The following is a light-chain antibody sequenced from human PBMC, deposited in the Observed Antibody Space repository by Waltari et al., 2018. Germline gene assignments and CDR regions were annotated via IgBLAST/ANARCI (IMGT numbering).Light chain of an antibody. CDR3: ATWDNGLNEVV. V-gene: IGLV1-51*01. CDR2: DNN. Sequence: QSVLTQPPSVSAAPGQKVPISCSGSISNIGNYYVSWYHQLPGAAPKLLIYDNNKRPSGIPDLFSASKSGTSATLGIPGRQVGDEADYYCATWDNGLNEVVFGGGTKLTVL. J-gene: IGLJ2*01. CDR1: ISNIGNYY.